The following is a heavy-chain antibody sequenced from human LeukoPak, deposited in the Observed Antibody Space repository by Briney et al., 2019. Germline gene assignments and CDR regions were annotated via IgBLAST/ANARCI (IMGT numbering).Heavy chain of an antibody. CDR3: ATGVRGYNSALDY. CDR2: IKPDGSEK. J-gene: IGHJ4*02. CDR1: GFTFSSYW. Sequence: PGGSLRLSCAASGFTFSSYWMSWVRQAPGKGLEWVANIKPDGSEKYYVDSVEGRFTISRDNAQNSLYLQMNSLRAEDTAVYYCATGVRGYNSALDYWGQGTLVTVSS. D-gene: IGHD6-19*01. V-gene: IGHV3-7*01.